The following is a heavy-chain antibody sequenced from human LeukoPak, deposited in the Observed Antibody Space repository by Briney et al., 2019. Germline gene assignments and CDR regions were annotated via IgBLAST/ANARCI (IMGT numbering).Heavy chain of an antibody. Sequence: ASVKVSCKASGYTLTGYYMHWVRQAPGQGLEWMGWMNPNSGGTKYAQKFQGRVTMTRDTSISTAYMELSRLRSDDTAIYFCARGGLQLWFLVDYWGQGTLVTVSS. J-gene: IGHJ4*02. CDR2: MNPNSGGT. CDR3: ARGGLQLWFLVDY. V-gene: IGHV1-2*02. D-gene: IGHD5-18*01. CDR1: GYTLTGYY.